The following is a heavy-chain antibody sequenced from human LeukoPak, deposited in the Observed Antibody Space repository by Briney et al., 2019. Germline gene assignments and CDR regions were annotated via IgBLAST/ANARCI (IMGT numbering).Heavy chain of an antibody. CDR2: IYTSGST. J-gene: IGHJ5*02. CDR1: GGSISSGSYY. Sequence: SETLSLTCTVSGGSISSGSYYWSWIRQPAGKGLEWIGRIYTSGSTNYNPSLKSRVTISVDTSKNQFSLKLSSVTAADTAVYYCASGFTMMGWFDPWGQGTLVTVSS. D-gene: IGHD3-22*01. CDR3: ASGFTMMGWFDP. V-gene: IGHV4-61*02.